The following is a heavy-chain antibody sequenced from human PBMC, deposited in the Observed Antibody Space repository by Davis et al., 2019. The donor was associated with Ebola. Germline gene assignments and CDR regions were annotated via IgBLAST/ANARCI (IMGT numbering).Heavy chain of an antibody. CDR3: TTPGGQDSDYDVFDI. D-gene: IGHD5-12*01. Sequence: ASVKVSCKTSGYTFTGYFIHWVRQAPGQGLEWMGMINPNDGRTIYAQKFQGRVTVTRDTSTTTAYMDLSSLRSEDTALYYCTTPGGQDSDYDVFDIWGQGTRVTVSS. V-gene: IGHV1-46*03. J-gene: IGHJ3*02. CDR1: GYTFTGYF. CDR2: INPNDGRT.